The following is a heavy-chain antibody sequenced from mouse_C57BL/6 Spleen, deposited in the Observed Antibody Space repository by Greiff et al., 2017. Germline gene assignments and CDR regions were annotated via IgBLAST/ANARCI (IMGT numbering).Heavy chain of an antibody. CDR1: GYTFTSYW. CDR2: IDPSDSYT. J-gene: IGHJ2*01. Sequence: VQLQQPGAELVRPGTSVKLSCKASGYTFTSYWMHWVKQRPGQGLEWIGVIDPSDSYTNYNQKFKGKATLTVDTSSSTAYMQLSSLTSEDSAVYYCARRYSNYYYLDYWGQGTTLTVSS. D-gene: IGHD2-5*01. V-gene: IGHV1-59*01. CDR3: ARRYSNYYYLDY.